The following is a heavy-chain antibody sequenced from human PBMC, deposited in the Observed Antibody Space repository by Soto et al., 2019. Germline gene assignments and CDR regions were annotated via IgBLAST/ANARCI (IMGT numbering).Heavy chain of an antibody. CDR2: IYYSGST. CDR3: ARYKSNYYYGMDV. J-gene: IGHJ6*02. V-gene: IGHV4-30-4*02. CDR1: GGSISSGDYF. Sequence: PSETLPLTCTVSGGSISSGDYFWSWIRQPPGKGLEWIGYIYYSGSTYYNPSLKSRVTISIDRSKNQFSLKLSSVTAADTAVYYCARYKSNYYYGMDVWGQGTTVTVSS. D-gene: IGHD1-20*01.